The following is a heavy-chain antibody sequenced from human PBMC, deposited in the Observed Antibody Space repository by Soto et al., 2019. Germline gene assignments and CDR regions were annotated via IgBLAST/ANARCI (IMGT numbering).Heavy chain of an antibody. V-gene: IGHV3-23*01. CDR3: AREQQLAFDN. CDR2: ISGSGGST. Sequence: GGSLRLSCAASGFNFRSYAMSWVRQAPGKGLEWVSAISGSGGSTYYADSVKGRFTISRDNAKNSLYLQMNSLRPEDTAVYYCAREQQLAFDNWGQGTRVTVSS. D-gene: IGHD6-13*01. CDR1: GFNFRSYA. J-gene: IGHJ4*02.